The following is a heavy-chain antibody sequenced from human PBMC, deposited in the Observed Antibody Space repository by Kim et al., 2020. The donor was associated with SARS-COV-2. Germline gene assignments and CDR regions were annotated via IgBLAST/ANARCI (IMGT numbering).Heavy chain of an antibody. J-gene: IGHJ1*01. D-gene: IGHD3-22*01. V-gene: IGHV3-74*01. CDR3: ARAGDYDISGYYGFFHH. Sequence: VKGRFTISRDNAKDTLYLQMNSLRPEDTAVYYCARAGDYDISGYYGFFHHWGQGVLVTVSS.